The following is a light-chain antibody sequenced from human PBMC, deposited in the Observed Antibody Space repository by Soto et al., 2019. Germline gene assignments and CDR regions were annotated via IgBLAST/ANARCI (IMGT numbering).Light chain of an antibody. V-gene: IGKV1-27*01. J-gene: IGKJ1*01. CDR2: AAS. Sequence: DIQMTQSPSSLSASVGDRVTITCRASQGISNYLAWNQQNPSNVPKLIIYAASSLQSGFPPRFSGNASGTAFSLCTSRLPPEDVATYYCQKYNSAPWTFGQGTKVDI. CDR3: QKYNSAPWT. CDR1: QGISNY.